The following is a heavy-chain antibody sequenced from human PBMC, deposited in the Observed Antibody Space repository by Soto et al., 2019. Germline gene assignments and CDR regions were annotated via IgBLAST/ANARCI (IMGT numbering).Heavy chain of an antibody. V-gene: IGHV3-23*01. Sequence: EVQLLESGGGLVQPGGSLRLSCAASGFTFSSYAMIWVRQAPGKGLEWVSAISGSGGSTYYADSVKGRFTISRDNSKNTLYLQMNSLRAEDTAVYYCAKFVREGGSSSWYDYWGQGTLVTVSS. J-gene: IGHJ4*02. CDR3: AKFVREGGSSSWYDY. CDR1: GFTFSSYA. CDR2: ISGSGGST. D-gene: IGHD6-13*01.